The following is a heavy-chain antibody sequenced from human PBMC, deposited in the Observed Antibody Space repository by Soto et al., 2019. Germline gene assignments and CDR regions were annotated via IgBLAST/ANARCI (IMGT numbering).Heavy chain of an antibody. CDR2: IWYDGSNK. Sequence: PGGSLRLSCAASGFTFSSYGMHWVRQAPGKGLEWVAVIWYDGSNKYYADSVKGRFTISRDNSKNTLYLQMNSLRAEDTAVYYCARHNGPLYVGYYYDMDVWGQGTTVTVSS. CDR1: GFTFSSYG. CDR3: ARHNGPLYVGYYYDMDV. J-gene: IGHJ6*02. V-gene: IGHV3-33*01. D-gene: IGHD3-16*01.